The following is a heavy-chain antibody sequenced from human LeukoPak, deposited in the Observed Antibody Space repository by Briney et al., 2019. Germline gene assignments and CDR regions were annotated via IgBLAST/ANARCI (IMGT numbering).Heavy chain of an antibody. CDR3: AKATELWLLDY. J-gene: IGHJ4*01. D-gene: IGHD5-18*01. CDR1: GFTFSNYG. V-gene: IGHV3-33*06. CDR2: IWYNGGNK. Sequence: GGSLRLSCAASGFTFSNYGMHWVRQAPGKGLEWVAVIWYNGGNKYYADSAKGRFTISRDNSKTTLYLQMNSLRAEDTAVYYCAKATELWLLDYWGHGTLVTVSS.